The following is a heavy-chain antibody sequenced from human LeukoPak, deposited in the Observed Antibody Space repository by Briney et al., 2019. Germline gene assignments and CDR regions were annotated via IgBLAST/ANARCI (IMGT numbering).Heavy chain of an antibody. CDR1: GGTFSSYA. Sequence: ASVKVSCKASGGTFSSYAISWVRQAPGQGLEWMGWINPNSGGTNYAQKFQGRVTMTRDTSTSTVYMELSSLRSEDTAVYYCARDLAAAAFDYWGQGTLVTVSS. D-gene: IGHD3-16*01. CDR2: INPNSGGT. V-gene: IGHV1-8*02. J-gene: IGHJ4*02. CDR3: ARDLAAAAFDY.